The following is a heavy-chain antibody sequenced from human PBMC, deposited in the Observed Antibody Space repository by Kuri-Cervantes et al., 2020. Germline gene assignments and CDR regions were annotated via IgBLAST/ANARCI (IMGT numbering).Heavy chain of an antibody. J-gene: IGHJ3*02. Sequence: GGSLRLSCAASGFTFNRYSMNWVRQAPGKGLEWVAVISYDGSNKYYADSVKGRFTISRDNSKNTLYLQMNSLRAEDTAVYYCARDLWESHAFDIWGQGTMVTVSS. V-gene: IGHV3-30*03. CDR2: ISYDGSNK. D-gene: IGHD3-3*01. CDR1: GFTFNRYS. CDR3: ARDLWESHAFDI.